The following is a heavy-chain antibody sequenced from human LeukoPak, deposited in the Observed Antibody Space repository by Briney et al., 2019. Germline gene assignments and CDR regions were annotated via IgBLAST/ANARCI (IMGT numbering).Heavy chain of an antibody. V-gene: IGHV3-7*01. J-gene: IGHJ4*02. CDR3: ARGSTYYDSSGQVPFDY. D-gene: IGHD3-22*01. CDR2: IKQDGSEK. CDR1: GFTFSSYW. Sequence: GGSLRLSCAASGFTFSSYWMSWVRQAPGRGLEWVANIKQDGSEKYYLDSVKGRFTISRDNAKNSLYLQMNSLRAEDTAVYYCARGSTYYDSSGQVPFDYWGQGTLVTVSS.